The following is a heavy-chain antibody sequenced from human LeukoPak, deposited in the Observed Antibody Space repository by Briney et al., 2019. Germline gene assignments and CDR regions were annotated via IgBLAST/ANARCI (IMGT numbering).Heavy chain of an antibody. CDR2: ISGSGGST. Sequence: GGSLRLSCAASGFTFSSYAMSWVRQAPGKGLEWVSAISGSGGSTYYADSVKGRFTISRDNSKNTLYLQMNSLRAEDTAVYYCAKGLRITIFGVALDAFDIWGQGTMVTVSP. V-gene: IGHV3-23*01. D-gene: IGHD3-3*01. J-gene: IGHJ3*02. CDR1: GFTFSSYA. CDR3: AKGLRITIFGVALDAFDI.